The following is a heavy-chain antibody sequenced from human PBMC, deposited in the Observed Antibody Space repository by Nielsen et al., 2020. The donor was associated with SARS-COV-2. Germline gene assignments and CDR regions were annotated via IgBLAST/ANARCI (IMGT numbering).Heavy chain of an antibody. V-gene: IGHV3-23*01. CDR3: AKATTVTTSPI. J-gene: IGHJ3*02. CDR1: GFTFSSYA. D-gene: IGHD4-17*01. CDR2: ISGSGGST. Sequence: GGSLRLSCAASGFTFSSYAMSWVRQAPGKGLEWVSAISGSGGSTYYADSVKGRFTISRDNSKNTPYLQMNSLRAEDTAVYYCAKATTVTTSPIWGQGTMVTVSS.